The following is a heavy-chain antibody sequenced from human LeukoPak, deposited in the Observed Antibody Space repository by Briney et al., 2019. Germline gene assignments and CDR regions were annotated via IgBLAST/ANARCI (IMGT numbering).Heavy chain of an antibody. CDR1: GGSFSGYY. D-gene: IGHD2/OR15-2a*01. V-gene: IGHV4-34*01. J-gene: IGHJ6*03. CDR3: ARGVLSLRYYYYMDV. Sequence: SETLSLTCAVYGGSFSGYYWSWIRQPPGKGLEWIGEINHCGSTNYNPSLKSRVTISVDTSKNQFSLKLSSVTAADTAVYYCARGVLSLRYYYYMDVWGKGTTVTVSS. CDR2: INHCGST.